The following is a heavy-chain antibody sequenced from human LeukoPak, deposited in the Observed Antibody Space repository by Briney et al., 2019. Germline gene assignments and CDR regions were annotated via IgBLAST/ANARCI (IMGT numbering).Heavy chain of an antibody. V-gene: IGHV3-7*01. Sequence: GGSLRLSCAASGFTFSSCWMTWVRQAPGKGLEWVAFIKGDGSAKKYVDSVKGRFTISRDNAKNSLFLQMNSLRAEDTAVYYCARDRGWIQHDIWGQGTMVTVSS. J-gene: IGHJ3*02. CDR1: GFTFSSCW. CDR3: ARDRGWIQHDI. CDR2: IKGDGSAK. D-gene: IGHD5-18*01.